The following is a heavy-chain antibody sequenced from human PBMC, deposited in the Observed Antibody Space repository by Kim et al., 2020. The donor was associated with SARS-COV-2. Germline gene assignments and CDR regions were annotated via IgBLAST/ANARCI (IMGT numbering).Heavy chain of an antibody. CDR1: GFTFSSYE. Sequence: GGSLRLSCAASGFTFSSYEMNWVRQAPGKGLEWVSYISSSGSTIYYADSVKGRFTISRDNAKNSLYLQMNSLRAEDTAVYYCAREKLLWFGELTLYYYYGMDVWGQGTTVTVSS. CDR3: AREKLLWFGELTLYYYYGMDV. CDR2: ISSSGSTI. J-gene: IGHJ6*02. V-gene: IGHV3-48*03. D-gene: IGHD3-10*01.